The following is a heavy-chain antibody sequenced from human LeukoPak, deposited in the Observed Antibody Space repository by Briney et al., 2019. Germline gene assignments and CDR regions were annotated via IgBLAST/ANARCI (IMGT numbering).Heavy chain of an antibody. CDR1: GYTFTSYD. CDR2: MNPNSGNT. D-gene: IGHD3-22*01. Sequence: GASVKVSCKASGYTFTSYDINWVRQATGQGLEWMGWMNPNSGNTNYAQKFQGRVAMTRDTSISTAYMELSSLRSEDTAVHYCAVTYYYDSSGYSVFDYWGQGTLVTVSS. CDR3: AVTYYYDSSGYSVFDY. V-gene: IGHV1-8*01. J-gene: IGHJ4*02.